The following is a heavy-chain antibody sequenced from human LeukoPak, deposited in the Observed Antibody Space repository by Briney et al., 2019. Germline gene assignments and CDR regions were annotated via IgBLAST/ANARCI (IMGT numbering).Heavy chain of an antibody. CDR2: INHSGST. CDR1: GGSFSGYY. CDR3: AREHRSSGWWRLIDY. J-gene: IGHJ4*02. V-gene: IGHV4-34*01. Sequence: PSETLSLTCAVYGGSFSGYYWSWIRQPPGKGLEWIGEINHSGSTNYNPSLKSRVTISVDTSKNQFSLKLSSVTAADTAVYYCAREHRSSGWWRLIDYWGQGTLVTVSS. D-gene: IGHD6-19*01.